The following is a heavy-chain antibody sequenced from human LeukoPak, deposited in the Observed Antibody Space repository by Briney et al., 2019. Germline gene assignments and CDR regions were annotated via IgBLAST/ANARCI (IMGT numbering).Heavy chain of an antibody. V-gene: IGHV3-21*01. J-gene: IGHJ4*02. CDR2: ISSSSSYI. CDR1: GFTFSSYS. CDR3: ARGYNFGPIDY. D-gene: IGHD1-1*01. Sequence: GGSLRLSCAASGFTFSSYSMNWVRQAPGKGLEWVSSISSSSSYIYYADSVKGRFTISRDNSKNTLYLQMNSLRAEDTAVYYCARGYNFGPIDYWGQGTLVTVSS.